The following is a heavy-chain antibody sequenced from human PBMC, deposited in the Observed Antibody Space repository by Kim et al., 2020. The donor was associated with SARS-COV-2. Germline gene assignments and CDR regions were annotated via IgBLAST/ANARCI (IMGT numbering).Heavy chain of an antibody. CDR2: GT. CDR3: ARLTDNWFDP. V-gene: IGHV1-2*02. Sequence: GTNYAQKFQGRVTMTRDTSISTAYMELSRLRSDDTAVYYCARLTDNWFDPWGQGTLVTVSS. J-gene: IGHJ5*02. D-gene: IGHD7-27*01.